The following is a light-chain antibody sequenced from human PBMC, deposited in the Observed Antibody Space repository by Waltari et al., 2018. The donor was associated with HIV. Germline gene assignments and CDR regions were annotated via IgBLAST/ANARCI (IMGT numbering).Light chain of an antibody. CDR1: DDIIFY. CDR2: DAS. CDR3: QQFYRLPIT. V-gene: IGKV1-33*01. Sequence: IQMTQSSSSLSASVGDRVTISCQASDDIIFYLNWFQQQPGKAPKLLIYDASNVETGVSSRFSGNGSGTDFTFTITSLQTEDLATYYCQQFYRLPITFGQGTRLELK. J-gene: IGKJ5*01.